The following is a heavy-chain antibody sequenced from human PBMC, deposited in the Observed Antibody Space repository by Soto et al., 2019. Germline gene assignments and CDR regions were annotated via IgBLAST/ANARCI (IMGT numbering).Heavy chain of an antibody. Sequence: SETLSLTCTVSGGSISSGDYYWSWIRQPPGKGLEWIGYIYYSGSTYYNPSLKSRVTISVDTSKNQFSLKLSSVTAADTAVYYCAREARPSIKLAYFDYWGQGTLVTVSS. D-gene: IGHD1-1*01. CDR3: AREARPSIKLAYFDY. CDR2: IYYSGST. J-gene: IGHJ4*02. V-gene: IGHV4-30-4*01. CDR1: GGSISSGDYY.